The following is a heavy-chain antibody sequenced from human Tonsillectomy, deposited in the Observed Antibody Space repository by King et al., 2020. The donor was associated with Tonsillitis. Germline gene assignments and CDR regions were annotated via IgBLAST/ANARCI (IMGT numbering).Heavy chain of an antibody. CDR1: NGSITSYY. CDR2: IYYSGST. Sequence: QLQESGPGLVKPSETLSLTCTVSNGSITSYYWSWIRQPPGKGLEWIGYIYYSGSTNYDPSLKSRATISIDTSKNQFSLKLNFVTAADTAMYYCARQPGGSYSWLGAFDFGGQGTLVTVSS. D-gene: IGHD1-26*01. V-gene: IGHV4-59*08. CDR3: ARQPGGSYSWLGAFDF. J-gene: IGHJ4*02.